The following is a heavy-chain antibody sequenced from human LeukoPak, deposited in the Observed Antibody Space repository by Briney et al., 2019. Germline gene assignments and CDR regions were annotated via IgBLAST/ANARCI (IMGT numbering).Heavy chain of an antibody. D-gene: IGHD6-13*01. CDR2: IYSGGST. Sequence: PGGSLRLSCTASGFTVSSNYMSWVRQAPGKGLEWVSVIYSGGSTYYADSVKGRFTISRDNSKNTLYLQMNSLRAEDTAVYYCARGFSSSWYSDSWGQGTLVTVSS. J-gene: IGHJ4*02. CDR1: GFTVSSNY. V-gene: IGHV3-53*01. CDR3: ARGFSSSWYSDS.